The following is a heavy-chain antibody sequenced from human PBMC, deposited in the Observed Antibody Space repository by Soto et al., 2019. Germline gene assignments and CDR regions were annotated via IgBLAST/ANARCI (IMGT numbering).Heavy chain of an antibody. CDR1: GGSISSSNW. D-gene: IGHD6-19*01. CDR3: ASRGPAVAGNSAFDY. V-gene: IGHV4-4*02. Sequence: PSETLSLTCAVSGGSISSSNWWSWVRQPPGKGLEWIGEIYHSGSTNYNPSLKSRVTISVDKSKNQFSLKLSSVTAADTAVYYCASRGPAVAGNSAFDYWGQGTLVTVSS. CDR2: IYHSGST. J-gene: IGHJ4*02.